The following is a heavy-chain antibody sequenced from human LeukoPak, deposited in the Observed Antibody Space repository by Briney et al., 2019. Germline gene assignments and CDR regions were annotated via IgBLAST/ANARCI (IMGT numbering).Heavy chain of an antibody. Sequence: ASVKVSCKASGYTFTGYYIHWVRQAPGQGLEWMGWMSPNSGDTGFAQKFQSRVTMTRDTSISTAYMEVSRLTSDDTAVYFCARDLGIRGVATPFDHWGQGTLVTVSS. D-gene: IGHD3-10*01. CDR2: MSPNSGDT. J-gene: IGHJ4*02. V-gene: IGHV1-2*02. CDR1: GYTFTGYY. CDR3: ARDLGIRGVATPFDH.